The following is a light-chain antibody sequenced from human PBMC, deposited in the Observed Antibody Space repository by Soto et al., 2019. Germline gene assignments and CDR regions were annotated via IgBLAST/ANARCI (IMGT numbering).Light chain of an antibody. V-gene: IGKV3-11*01. CDR2: DAS. CDR3: QQRSVWPLT. J-gene: IGKJ5*01. CDR1: QNIGTS. Sequence: EIVLTQSPATLSLSPGERATISCRAGQNIGTSLVWSQQKPGQSPRLLIYDASHRPTGVPARFSGSGSGTDFTLTITSLQPEDFAVYYCQQRSVWPLTFGQGTRLEIK.